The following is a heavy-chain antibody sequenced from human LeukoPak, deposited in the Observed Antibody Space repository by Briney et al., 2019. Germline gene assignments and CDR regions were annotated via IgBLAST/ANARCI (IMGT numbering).Heavy chain of an antibody. CDR1: GYTFTGYY. Sequence: ASVKVSCKASGYTFTGYYMHWVRQAPGQGLEWMGWINPNSGGTNYAQKFQGRVTMTRDTSISTAYMELSRLRSDDTAVYYCARAPRGSGGYRGFDPWGQGTLVTVSS. J-gene: IGHJ5*02. V-gene: IGHV1-2*02. CDR3: ARAPRGSGGYRGFDP. CDR2: INPNSGGT. D-gene: IGHD2-15*01.